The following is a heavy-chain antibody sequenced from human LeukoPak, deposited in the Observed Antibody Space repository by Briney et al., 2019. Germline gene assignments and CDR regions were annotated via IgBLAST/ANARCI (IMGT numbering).Heavy chain of an antibody. J-gene: IGHJ4*02. D-gene: IGHD2-15*01. CDR2: INPSGGST. V-gene: IGHV1-46*01. Sequence: ASVKVSCKASGYTFTSYYMHWVRQAPGQGLEWMGIINPSGGSTSYAQKFQGRVTMTRDTSTSTVYMELSSLRSEDTAVCYCARGDPRYCSGGSCCHFDYWGQGTLVTVSS. CDR1: GYTFTSYY. CDR3: ARGDPRYCSGGSCCHFDY.